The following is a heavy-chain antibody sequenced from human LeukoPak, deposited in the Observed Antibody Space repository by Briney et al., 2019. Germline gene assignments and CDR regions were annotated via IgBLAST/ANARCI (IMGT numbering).Heavy chain of an antibody. Sequence: SETLSLTCAVYGGSFSGYYWSWIRQPPGKGLEWIGEINHSGSTNYNPSLKSRVTISVDTSKNQFSLNLSSVTAADTAVYYCARERLRMLGARKLYYFDYWGQGTLVTVSS. J-gene: IGHJ4*02. CDR3: ARERLRMLGARKLYYFDY. CDR1: GGSFSGYY. D-gene: IGHD1-26*01. V-gene: IGHV4-34*01. CDR2: INHSGST.